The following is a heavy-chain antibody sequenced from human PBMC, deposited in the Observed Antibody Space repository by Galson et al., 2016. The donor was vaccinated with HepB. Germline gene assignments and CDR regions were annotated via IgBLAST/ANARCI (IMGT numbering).Heavy chain of an antibody. CDR3: ARGNLGTTASMAFDY. Sequence: LSLTCAVSGGSVSDNYWWSWVRQSPEKGLEWIGEIYQTGTANYNPSFTSRAAISVDKSKNQISLRLNSVTAADTALYYCARGNLGTTASMAFDYWGPGTLVSVST. D-gene: IGHD1/OR15-1a*01. V-gene: IGHV4-4*02. CDR2: IYQTGTA. J-gene: IGHJ4*02. CDR1: GGSVSDNYW.